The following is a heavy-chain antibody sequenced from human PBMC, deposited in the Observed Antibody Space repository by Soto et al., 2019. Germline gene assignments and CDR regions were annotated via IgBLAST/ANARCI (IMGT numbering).Heavy chain of an antibody. J-gene: IGHJ4*02. CDR3: AKVGYGSNNYYFDY. CDR2: LSGSAAST. CDR1: GFSFSSYA. D-gene: IGHD4-17*01. V-gene: IGHV3-23*01. Sequence: PGGSLSLSCAASGFSFSSYAMSWVRQAPGKGLEWVSALSGSAASTYYADSVKGRFTISRDNSKNTLYLQMNSLRAEDTAVYYCAKVGYGSNNYYFDYWGQGTLVTVSS.